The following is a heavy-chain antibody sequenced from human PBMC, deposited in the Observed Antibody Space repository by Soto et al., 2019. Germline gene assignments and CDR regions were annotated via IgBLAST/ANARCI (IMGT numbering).Heavy chain of an antibody. CDR3: AIHYYYYSSGHDAFYI. CDR1: GYSFTSYW. CDR2: IDPSDSYT. D-gene: IGHD3-22*01. V-gene: IGHV5-10-1*01. Sequence: GESLKISCKGSGYSFTSYWISWVRQMPGKGLEWMGRIDPSDSYTNYSPSFQGHVTISADKSISTAYLQWSSLKASDTAMYYCAIHYYYYSSGHDAFYIWGQGTMDTVSS. J-gene: IGHJ3*02.